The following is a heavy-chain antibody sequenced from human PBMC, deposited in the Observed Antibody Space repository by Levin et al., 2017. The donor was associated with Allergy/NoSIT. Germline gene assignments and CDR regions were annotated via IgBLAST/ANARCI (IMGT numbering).Heavy chain of an antibody. D-gene: IGHD2-8*01. V-gene: IGHV3-23*01. CDR2: IFGSGGST. CDR3: AKVKSPITANYFYYMDV. Sequence: GESLKISYAASGFTFSSYAMSWVRQAPGKGLEWVSLIFGSGGSTYYADSVKGRFTISRDNSKNTLDLQMNSLRAEDTAVYYCAKVKSPITANYFYYMDVWGKGATVTVSS. J-gene: IGHJ6*03. CDR1: GFTFSSYA.